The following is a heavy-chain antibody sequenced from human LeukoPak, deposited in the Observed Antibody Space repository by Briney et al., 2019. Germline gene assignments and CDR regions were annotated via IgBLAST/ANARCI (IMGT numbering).Heavy chain of an antibody. D-gene: IGHD3-16*02. V-gene: IGHV4-59*11. CDR2: IYYSGST. CDR1: GGSISSHY. J-gene: IGHJ4*02. Sequence: PSETLSLTCTVSGGSISSHYWSWIRQPPGKGLEWIGYIYYSGSTNYNPSLKSRVTISVDTSKNQFSLKLSSVTAADTAVYYCAREGGSYRPLDYSGQGTLVTVSS. CDR3: AREGGSYRPLDY.